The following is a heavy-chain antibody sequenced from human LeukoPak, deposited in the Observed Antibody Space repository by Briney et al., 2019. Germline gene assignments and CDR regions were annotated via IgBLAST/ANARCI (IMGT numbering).Heavy chain of an antibody. CDR3: ARDLIYYDFWSGYYIRAFDI. J-gene: IGHJ3*02. Sequence: KPSETLSLTCTVSGGSISSYYWSWIRQPPGKGLEWIGYIYYSGSTNYNPSLKSRVTISVDTSKNQFSLKLSSVTAADTAVYYCARDLIYYDFWSGYYIRAFDIWGQGTMVTVSS. V-gene: IGHV4-59*01. CDR2: IYYSGST. CDR1: GGSISSYY. D-gene: IGHD3-3*01.